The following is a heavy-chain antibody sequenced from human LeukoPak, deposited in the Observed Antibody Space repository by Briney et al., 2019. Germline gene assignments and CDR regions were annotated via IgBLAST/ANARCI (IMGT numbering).Heavy chain of an antibody. Sequence: AGSLRLSCAASGFTFSSHATSWVRQAPGKGLEWLSRISSGGGTTDYTDSVKGRFTISRDTSKNTLYLQMNSLRAEDTAVYYCAKDRSGSGYFDYWGQGTLVTVSS. D-gene: IGHD3-10*01. V-gene: IGHV3-23*01. J-gene: IGHJ4*02. CDR3: AKDRSGSGYFDY. CDR2: ISSGGGTT. CDR1: GFTFSSHA.